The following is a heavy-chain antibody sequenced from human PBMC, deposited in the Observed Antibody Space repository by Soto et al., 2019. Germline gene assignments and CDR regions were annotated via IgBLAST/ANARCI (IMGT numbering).Heavy chain of an antibody. Sequence: GSLRLSCAASGFSFSNCWMHWVRQAPGMGLVWVSHINSDGSSTTYADSVKGRFTISRDNAKNTLYLQMNSLRAEDTAVYYCARAIGYYGIDVWGQGTTVTVSS. CDR1: GFSFSNCW. CDR2: INSDGSST. CDR3: ARAIGYYGIDV. J-gene: IGHJ6*02. D-gene: IGHD3-22*01. V-gene: IGHV3-74*01.